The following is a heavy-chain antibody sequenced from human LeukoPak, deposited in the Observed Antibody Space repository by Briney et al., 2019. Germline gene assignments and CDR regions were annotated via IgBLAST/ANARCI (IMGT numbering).Heavy chain of an antibody. CDR2: IKQDGSEK. V-gene: IGHV3-7*01. J-gene: IGHJ5*02. CDR1: GFTFSSYW. Sequence: GGSLRLSCAASGFTFSSYWMSWVRQAPGKGLEWVANIKQDGSEKYYVDSVKGRFTISRDNAKNSLYLQMNSLRAEDTAVYYCARDRVGDYYGSGSPNWFDPWGQGTLVTVSS. CDR3: ARDRVGDYYGSGSPNWFDP. D-gene: IGHD3-10*01.